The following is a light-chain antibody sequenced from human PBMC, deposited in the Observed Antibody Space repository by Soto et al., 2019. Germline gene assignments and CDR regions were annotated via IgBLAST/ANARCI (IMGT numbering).Light chain of an antibody. CDR3: SSYSSTSTLV. CDR2: EVT. Sequence: QSVLTQPASVSGSPGQSITISCTGTSTDVGGYNYVSWYQQHPDKAPKPMIYEVTNRPSGVSYRFSASKSGNTASLTISGLQAEDEADYYCSSYSSTSTLVFGGGTKLPVL. V-gene: IGLV2-14*01. CDR1: STDVGGYNY. J-gene: IGLJ2*01.